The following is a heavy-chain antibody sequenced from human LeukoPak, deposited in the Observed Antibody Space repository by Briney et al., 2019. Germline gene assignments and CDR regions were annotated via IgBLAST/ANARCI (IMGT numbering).Heavy chain of an antibody. CDR3: ARNNGMDV. CDR2: VNRDGSET. J-gene: IGHJ6*02. V-gene: IGHV3-7*03. Sequence: GGSLRLSCAASGFTFSSSAMSWVRQVPGRGPEWVANVNRDGSETYYLDSVKGRFTISKDNAKNSLYLQMNSLRAEDTALYHCARNNGMDVWGQGTTVIVSS. CDR1: GFTFSSSA.